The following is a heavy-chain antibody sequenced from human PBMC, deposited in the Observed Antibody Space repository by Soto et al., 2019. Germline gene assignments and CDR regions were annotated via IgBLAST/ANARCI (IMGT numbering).Heavy chain of an antibody. CDR2: IYPGDWDI. D-gene: IGHD6-13*01. CDR3: ARFRAPRRQLISMSFHR. J-gene: IGHJ4*03. Sequence: EVQLEQSGAEMKKPGESLKISCKASGYDFTNYWIAWVRQTPGRGLECTGMIYPGDWDIRYNPSFRGRVTISADKSITSALVQWGSLKASDSAIYYCARFRAPRRQLISMSFHRWGLGTLVTVSS. CDR1: GYDFTNYW. V-gene: IGHV5-51*01.